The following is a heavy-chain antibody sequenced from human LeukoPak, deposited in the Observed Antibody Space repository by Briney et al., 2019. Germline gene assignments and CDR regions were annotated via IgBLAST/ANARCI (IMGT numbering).Heavy chain of an antibody. Sequence: PSETLSLTCTVSGGSISSSSYYWGWIRQPLGKGLEWIGSIYYSGSTYYNPSLKSRVTISVDTSKNQFSLKLSSVTAADTAVYYCARQQEQWLVPIDYWGQGTLVTVSS. V-gene: IGHV4-39*01. J-gene: IGHJ4*02. CDR2: IYYSGST. CDR3: ARQQEQWLVPIDY. D-gene: IGHD6-19*01. CDR1: GGSISSSSYY.